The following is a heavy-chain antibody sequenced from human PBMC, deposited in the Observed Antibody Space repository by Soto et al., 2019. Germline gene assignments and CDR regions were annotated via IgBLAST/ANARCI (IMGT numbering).Heavy chain of an antibody. CDR2: VYYRGRS. V-gene: IGHV4-39*01. J-gene: IGHJ4*02. D-gene: IGHD2-8*01. Sequence: SETLSLTCTVSGGSVSNSNYYWGWIRQSPGKGLEWIGSVYYRGRSYSKSSVKSRVTISVDTSKNQFSLNLNSVTASDTAVYYCVRQRTSVLTHAYFDYWGPGALVTVSS. CDR1: GGSVSNSNYY. CDR3: VRQRTSVLTHAYFDY.